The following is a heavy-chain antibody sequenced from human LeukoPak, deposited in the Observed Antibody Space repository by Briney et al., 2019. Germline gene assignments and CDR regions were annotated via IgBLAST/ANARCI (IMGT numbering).Heavy chain of an antibody. CDR1: GFTISNAW. Sequence: PGGSLRLSCAASGFTISNAWMSWVRQVPGKGLEWVGRIESKTDGGTTDYAAPVKGRFTISRDDSKNTLYLQMNSLKTEDTAVYYCTTAGVDCSSSSCYLYYYYMDVWGKGTTVTVSS. CDR3: TTAGVDCSSSSCYLYYYYMDV. V-gene: IGHV3-15*04. J-gene: IGHJ6*03. CDR2: IESKTDGGTT. D-gene: IGHD2-2*01.